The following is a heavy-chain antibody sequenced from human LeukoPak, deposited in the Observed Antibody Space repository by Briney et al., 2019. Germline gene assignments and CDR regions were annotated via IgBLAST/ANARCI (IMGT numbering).Heavy chain of an antibody. Sequence: SVKVSCKASGYTFTGYYMHWVRQAPAQGLEWMGWINPNSGGTNYAQKFQGWVTMTRDTSISTAYMELSRLRSDDTAVYYCARTLYSSRGTAFDYWGQGTLVTVSS. CDR2: INPNSGGT. V-gene: IGHV1-2*04. CDR3: ARTLYSSRGTAFDY. CDR1: GYTFTGYY. J-gene: IGHJ4*02. D-gene: IGHD6-13*01.